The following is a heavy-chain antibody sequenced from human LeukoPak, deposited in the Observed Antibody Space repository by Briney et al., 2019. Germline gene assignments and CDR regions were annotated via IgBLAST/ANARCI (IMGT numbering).Heavy chain of an antibody. J-gene: IGHJ6*03. V-gene: IGHV4-59*01. Sequence: SETLSLTCTVSGGSISYYYWSWIRQPPGKGLEWIGYIYYSGSTNYNPSLKSRVTISVDTSKNQFSLKLSSVTAADTAVYHCARTTEGYCRGRSCYSYYYYMDVWGKGTTVTVSS. CDR2: IYYSGST. D-gene: IGHD2-15*01. CDR3: ARTTEGYCRGRSCYSYYYYMDV. CDR1: GGSISYYY.